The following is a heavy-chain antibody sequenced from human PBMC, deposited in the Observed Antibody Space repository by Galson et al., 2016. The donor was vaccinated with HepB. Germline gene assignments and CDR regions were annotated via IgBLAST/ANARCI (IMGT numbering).Heavy chain of an antibody. J-gene: IGHJ6*02. D-gene: IGHD2/OR15-2a*01. CDR3: ARRQPIWEYSASAGYXIDV. CDR1: GXLFXXXW. V-gene: IGHV5-51*03. Sequence: QSGAEVKKPGEAQRISCKGSGXLFXXXWIAXXRQXXGKGPXWMGIIYPGDSDTRYSPSFVGQVTISAERSISTAYLQWSSLTASDTAMYYCARRQPIWEYSASAGYXIDVWGQGTTXTVAS. CDR2: IYPGDSDT.